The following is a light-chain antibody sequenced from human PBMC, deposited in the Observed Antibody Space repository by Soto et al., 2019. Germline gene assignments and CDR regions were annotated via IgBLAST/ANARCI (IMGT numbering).Light chain of an antibody. Sequence: EIVLTQSPGTLSLSPGERATLSCRASQSVSSSYLAWYQQKPGQAPRLLIYGASSRATGIPDRFSGSGSGTDFTLSISGLEPADFAEYDWQQYGISPPPTFGGGYKVVIK. CDR2: GAS. V-gene: IGKV3-20*01. CDR1: QSVSSSY. CDR3: QQYGISPPPT. J-gene: IGKJ4*01.